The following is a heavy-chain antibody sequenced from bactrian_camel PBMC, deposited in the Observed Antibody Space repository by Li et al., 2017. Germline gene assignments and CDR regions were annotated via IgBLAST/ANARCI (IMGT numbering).Heavy chain of an antibody. J-gene: IGHJ4*01. CDR3: AADRQGPIYI. CDR2: IDSDGAT. CDR1: GSIYGDAC. D-gene: IGHD3*01. Sequence: HVQLVESGGGSVQAGGSLRLSCGASGSIYGDACVGWLRQAPGKEREGVAAIDSDGATKYADVVKGRFTISKDAAKNELYLQMNNLKPEDTAKYYCAADRQGPIYILGPGDPGHRL. V-gene: IGHV3S53*01.